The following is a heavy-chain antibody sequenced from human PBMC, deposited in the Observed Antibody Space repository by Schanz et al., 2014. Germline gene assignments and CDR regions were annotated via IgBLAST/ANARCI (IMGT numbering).Heavy chain of an antibody. CDR2: MNESHSTI. V-gene: IGHV3-23*04. CDR1: GFTFENYA. CDR3: ARKVVATIGGYYDN. J-gene: IGHJ2*01. Sequence: EVQLVESGGGVVRPGGSLRLSCAASGFTFENYALTWVRQVPGKGLEWVSAMNESHSTIYYADSVRGRFTISRDNAENTLFLQMNSLRAEDTAVYYCARKVVATIGGYYDNWGRGTLVTVSS. D-gene: IGHD1-26*01.